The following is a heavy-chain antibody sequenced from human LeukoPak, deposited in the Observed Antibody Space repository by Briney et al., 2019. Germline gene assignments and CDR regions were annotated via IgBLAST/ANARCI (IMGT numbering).Heavy chain of an antibody. D-gene: IGHD3-10*01. CDR1: GYTFTGYY. CDR2: INPNSGGT. V-gene: IGHV1-2*02. J-gene: IGHJ4*02. CDR3: ARSLTMVRGVSL. Sequence: ASVKVPCKASGYTFTGYYMHWVRQAPGQGLEWMGWINPNSGGTNYAQKFQGRVTMTRDTSISTAYMELSRLRSDDTAVYYCARSLTMVRGVSLWGQGTLVTVSS.